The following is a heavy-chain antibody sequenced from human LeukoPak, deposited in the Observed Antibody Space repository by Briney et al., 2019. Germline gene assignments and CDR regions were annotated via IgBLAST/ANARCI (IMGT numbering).Heavy chain of an antibody. V-gene: IGHV4-39*01. CDR1: GASISSSDYY. CDR3: ANIVNSNAWRW. Sequence: SETLSLTCTVSGASISSSDYYWGWIRQPPGKGLGWIGTIYYGGSTYYNPSLESRVTISVDTSMNQFSLRLSSVTAADTAVYYCANIVNSNAWRWGGQGTLVTVSS. CDR2: IYYGGST. J-gene: IGHJ4*02. D-gene: IGHD2-21*01.